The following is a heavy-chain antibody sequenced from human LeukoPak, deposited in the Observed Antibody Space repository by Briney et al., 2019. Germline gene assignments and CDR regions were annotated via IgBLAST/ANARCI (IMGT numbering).Heavy chain of an antibody. CDR2: ISGSSDTT. V-gene: IGHV3-23*01. J-gene: IGHJ4*02. CDR1: GFTFSNYA. CDR3: VKSGTFFLYYFDS. Sequence: GGSLRLSCTASGFTFSNYAVSWVRQAPGKGLEWISGISGSSDTTYYADAVKGRFTISRDNSKNTLFLQMSSLRAEDTAVYYCVKSGTFFLYYFDSWGQGTQLTVSS. D-gene: IGHD1-26*01.